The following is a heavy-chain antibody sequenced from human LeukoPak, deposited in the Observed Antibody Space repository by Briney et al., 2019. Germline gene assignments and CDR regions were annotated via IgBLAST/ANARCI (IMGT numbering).Heavy chain of an antibody. D-gene: IGHD3-22*01. J-gene: IGHJ5*02. CDR2: IYTSGST. Sequence: PSETLSLTCTVSGGSISSYYWSWIRQPAGKGLEWIGRIYTSGSTNYNPSLKSRVTMSVDTSKNQFSLKLSSVTAADTAVYYCARDYYDSSGYYRYRFDPWGQGTLVTVSS. CDR3: ARDYYDSSGYYRYRFDP. V-gene: IGHV4-4*07. CDR1: GGSISSYY.